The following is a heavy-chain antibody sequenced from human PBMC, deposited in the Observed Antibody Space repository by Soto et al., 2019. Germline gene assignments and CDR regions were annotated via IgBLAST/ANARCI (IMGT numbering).Heavy chain of an antibody. D-gene: IGHD2-15*01. CDR2: IDPSDSYT. J-gene: IGHJ5*02. CDR1: GYSFTSYW. V-gene: IGHV5-10-1*01. Sequence: GESLKISFKGSGYSFTSYWISWVRQMPGKGLEWMGRIDPSDSYTNYSPSFQGHVTISADKSISTAYLQWSSLKASDTAMYYCARADCSGGSCYLNFWFDPWGQGTLVTVSS. CDR3: ARADCSGGSCYLNFWFDP.